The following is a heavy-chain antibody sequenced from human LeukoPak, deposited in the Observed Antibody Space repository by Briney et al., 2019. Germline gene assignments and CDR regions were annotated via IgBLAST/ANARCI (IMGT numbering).Heavy chain of an antibody. CDR1: GGSFSGYY. CDR3: ARGTIVVVPAASYYYYYMDV. CDR2: INHSGST. Sequence: SGTLSLTCAVYGGSFSGYYWSWIRQPPGKGLEWIGEINHSGSTNYNPSLKSRVTISVDTSKNQFSLKLSSVTAADTAVYYCARGTIVVVPAASYYYYYMDVWGKGTTVTVSS. J-gene: IGHJ6*03. D-gene: IGHD2-2*01. V-gene: IGHV4-34*01.